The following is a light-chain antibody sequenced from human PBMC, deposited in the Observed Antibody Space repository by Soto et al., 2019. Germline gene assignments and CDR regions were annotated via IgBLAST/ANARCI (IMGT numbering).Light chain of an antibody. CDR2: EVN. J-gene: IGLJ1*01. V-gene: IGLV2-8*01. CDR1: SSDVGGYNY. CDR3: SSYAGSSNV. Sequence: QSALTQPPSASGSPGQSVAISCTGTSSDVGGYNYVSWYQQHPGKAPKLMIYEVNKRPSGVPDRFSGSKSGNTASLTVSGLQAADDADYYCSSYAGSSNVFGTGTKLTVL.